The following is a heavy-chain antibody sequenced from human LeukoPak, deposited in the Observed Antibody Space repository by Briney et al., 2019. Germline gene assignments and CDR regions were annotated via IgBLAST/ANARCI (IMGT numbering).Heavy chain of an antibody. J-gene: IGHJ6*02. CDR3: ATHSTYYYGSGSYFKRTYYYYGMDV. CDR2: INHSGST. Sequence: SQTLSLTCTVSGGSVSSGGYYWSWIRQPPGKGLEWIGEINHSGSTNYNPSLKSRVTISVDTSKNQFSLKLSSVTAADTAVYYCATHSTYYYGSGSYFKRTYYYYGMDVWGQGTTVTVSS. CDR1: GGSVSSGGYY. D-gene: IGHD3-10*01. V-gene: IGHV4-34*01.